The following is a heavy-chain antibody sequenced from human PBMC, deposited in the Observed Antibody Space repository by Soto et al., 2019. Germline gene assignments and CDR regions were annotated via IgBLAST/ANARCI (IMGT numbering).Heavy chain of an antibody. J-gene: IGHJ6*02. CDR2: IYSGGST. CDR1: GFTVSSNY. CDR3: ARDSLLHGGFYYYGMDV. V-gene: IGHV3-53*01. Sequence: EVQLVESGGGLIQPGGSLRLSCAASGFTVSSNYMSWVRQAPGKGLEWVSVIYSGGSTYYADSVKGRFTISRDNSKNTLYLQMNSLRAEDTAVYYCARDSLLHGGFYYYGMDVWGQGTTVTVSS. D-gene: IGHD3-16*01.